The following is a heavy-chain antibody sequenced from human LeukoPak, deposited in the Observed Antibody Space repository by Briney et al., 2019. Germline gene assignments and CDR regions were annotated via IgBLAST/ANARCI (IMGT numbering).Heavy chain of an antibody. CDR2: VSGSGGST. CDR1: GFTFSRYA. Sequence: GGSLRLSCAASGFTFSRYAMSWVRQAPGKGLEWVSAVSGSGGSTYYADSVKGLFTISRDNSKNTLYLQMNSLRAEDTAVYYCAKRMIRGVNHDAFDLWGQGTMVTLSS. CDR3: AKRMIRGVNHDAFDL. J-gene: IGHJ3*01. D-gene: IGHD3-10*01. V-gene: IGHV3-23*01.